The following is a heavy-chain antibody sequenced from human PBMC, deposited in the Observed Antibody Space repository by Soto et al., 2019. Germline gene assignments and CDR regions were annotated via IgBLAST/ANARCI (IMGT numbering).Heavy chain of an antibody. CDR1: GGSISSGGYY. D-gene: IGHD3-16*01. CDR2: IYYSGST. J-gene: IGHJ5*02. V-gene: IGHV4-31*03. Sequence: SETLSLTCTVSGGSISSGGYYWSWIRQHPGKGLEWIGYIYYSGSTYYNPSLKSRVTISVDTSKNQFSLKLSSVTAADTAVYYCARDAVAVTFGGVIGRNWFDPWGQGTLVTVSS. CDR3: ARDAVAVTFGGVIGRNWFDP.